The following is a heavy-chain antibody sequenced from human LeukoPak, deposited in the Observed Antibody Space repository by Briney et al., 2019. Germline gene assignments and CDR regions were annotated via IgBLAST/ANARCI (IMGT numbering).Heavy chain of an antibody. CDR3: ARGRLLSSP. V-gene: IGHV4-34*01. D-gene: IGHD1-26*01. Sequence: PSETLSLTCAVYGGSFSGYYWSWIRQPPGKGLEWIGEINHSGSTNHNPSLKSRVTISVDTSKNQFSLKLSSVTAADTAVYYCARGRLLSSPWGQGTLVTVSS. J-gene: IGHJ4*02. CDR1: GGSFSGYY. CDR2: INHSGST.